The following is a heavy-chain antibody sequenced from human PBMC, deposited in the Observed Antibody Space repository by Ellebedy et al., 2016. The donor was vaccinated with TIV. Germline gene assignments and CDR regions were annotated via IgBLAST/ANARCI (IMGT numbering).Heavy chain of an antibody. D-gene: IGHD2-8*01. CDR1: GFPFRNYA. CDR2: VSFDIHKK. CDR3: ARDLTQYASGAGLSDS. V-gene: IGHV3-30-3*01. J-gene: IGHJ4*02. Sequence: GESLKISCEASGFPFRNYAMHWVRQSPRKGLEWVAMVSFDIHKKFYTYSVKGRFTISRDNSKNTLSLDMNSLGVDDTAVYYCARDLTQYASGAGLSDSWGQGTLVTVSS.